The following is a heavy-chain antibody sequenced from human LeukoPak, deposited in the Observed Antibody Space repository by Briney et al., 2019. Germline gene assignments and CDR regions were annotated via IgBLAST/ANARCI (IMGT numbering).Heavy chain of an antibody. J-gene: IGHJ4*02. D-gene: IGHD3-16*01. CDR1: GFTFSRYA. Sequence: GGSLRLSCAASGFTFSRYAMSWVRQAPGKGLEWVSSISDSGGSTYYADSVKGRFTISRDNSKNTLYLQMNSLRAEDTAVYYCAKDPFGGVSITFDYWGQGSLVTVSS. V-gene: IGHV3-23*01. CDR2: ISDSGGST. CDR3: AKDPFGGVSITFDY.